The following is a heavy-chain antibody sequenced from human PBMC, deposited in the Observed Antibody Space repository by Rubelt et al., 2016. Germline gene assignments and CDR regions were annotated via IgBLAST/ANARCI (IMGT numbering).Heavy chain of an antibody. V-gene: IGHV3-30*03. CDR3: AREGGYGDY. CDR2: ISYDGSNK. CDR1: GFTFSSYG. D-gene: IGHD5-12*01. Sequence: VQLVESRGGLIQHGRSLRLSCAASGFTFSSYGMHWVRQDPGKGLEWVAVISYDGSNKYYADSVKGRFTISRDNSKNTLYLQMNSLRAEDTAVYYCAREGGYGDY. J-gene: IGHJ4*01.